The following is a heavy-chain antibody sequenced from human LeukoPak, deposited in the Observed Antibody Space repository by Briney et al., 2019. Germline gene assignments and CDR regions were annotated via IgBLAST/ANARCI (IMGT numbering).Heavy chain of an antibody. Sequence: PGGSLRLSCAASGFTFSSYAMSWVRQAPGKGLEWVSTISGSGGHTYYADSVKGRFTIFRDDSKNTLYLQMNSLRAEDTAVYYCAKDSYIAVTGRDYWGQGTLVTVSS. V-gene: IGHV3-23*01. D-gene: IGHD6-19*01. CDR3: AKDSYIAVTGRDY. CDR2: ISGSGGHT. J-gene: IGHJ4*02. CDR1: GFTFSSYA.